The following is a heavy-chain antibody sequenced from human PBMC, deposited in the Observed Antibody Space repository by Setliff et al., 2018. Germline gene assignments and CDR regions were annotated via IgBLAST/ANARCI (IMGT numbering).Heavy chain of an antibody. Sequence: PSETLSLTCAVSGYSISSGYYWGWIRQPPGKGLEWIGSIYHSGSTYYNPSLKSRVTISVDTSKNQFSLKLSSVTAADTAVYYCARLQGEWELSMGAAAFDIWGQGTMATVSS. CDR1: GYSISSGYY. CDR3: ARLQGEWELSMGAAAFDI. J-gene: IGHJ3*02. D-gene: IGHD1-26*01. V-gene: IGHV4-38-2*01. CDR2: IYHSGST.